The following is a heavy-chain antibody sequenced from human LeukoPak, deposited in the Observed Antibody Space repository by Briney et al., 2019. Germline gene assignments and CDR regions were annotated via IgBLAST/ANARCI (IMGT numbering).Heavy chain of an antibody. CDR1: GFTFSSYS. CDR2: ITSSSTTI. D-gene: IGHD6-13*01. V-gene: IGHV3-48*04. J-gene: IGHJ4*02. CDR3: ARGQQSTPYFDH. Sequence: GGSLRLSCAASGFTFSSYSMDWVRQAPGKGLEWVSYITSSSTTIYYADSVKGRFTISRDNAKNSVYLQMNSLRAKDTAVYYCARGQQSTPYFDHWGQGTLVTVSS.